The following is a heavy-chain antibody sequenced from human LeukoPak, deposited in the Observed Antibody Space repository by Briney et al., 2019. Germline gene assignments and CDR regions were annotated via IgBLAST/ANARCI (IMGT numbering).Heavy chain of an antibody. CDR3: ARTIDYARYFDY. Sequence: PSETLSLTCTVSGGSISSYYWSWIRQPPGKGLEWIGYIYYSGSTNYNPSLKSRVTISVDTSKNQFSLKLSSVTAADTAVYYCARTIDYARYFDYWGQGTLVTVSS. D-gene: IGHD4-17*01. J-gene: IGHJ4*02. CDR1: GGSISSYY. V-gene: IGHV4-59*12. CDR2: IYYSGST.